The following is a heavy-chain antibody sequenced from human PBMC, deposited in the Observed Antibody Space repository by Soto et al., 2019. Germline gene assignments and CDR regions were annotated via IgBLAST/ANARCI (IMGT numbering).Heavy chain of an antibody. CDR2: IYHSGST. J-gene: IGHJ5*02. CDR3: ARGGYYGSGSYWALGWFDP. Sequence: SETLSLTCAVSGGSISSGGYSWIWIRHPPGKGLEWIGYIYHSGSTYYNPSLKSRVTISVDRSKNQFSLKLSSVTAADTAVYYCARGGYYGSGSYWALGWFDPWGQGTLVTVSS. CDR1: GGSISSGGYS. V-gene: IGHV4-30-2*01. D-gene: IGHD3-10*01.